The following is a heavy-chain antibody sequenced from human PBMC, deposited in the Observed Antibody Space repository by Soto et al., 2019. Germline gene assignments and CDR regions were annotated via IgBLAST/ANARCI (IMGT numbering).Heavy chain of an antibody. CDR3: ARDRLMATAGTARHYFGLDV. D-gene: IGHD5-18*01. V-gene: IGHV4-31*02. J-gene: IGHJ6*02. CDR1: GGSIRIGGYY. CDR2: IYYSGNT. Sequence: PSETLSLTCTVSGGSIRIGGYYWSWFRQNPRKGLEWIGNIYYSGNTYYNPSLKSRLTISVDTSKNQFSLNLSSVTAADTAVYYCARDRLMATAGTARHYFGLDVWGQGTTVTVSS.